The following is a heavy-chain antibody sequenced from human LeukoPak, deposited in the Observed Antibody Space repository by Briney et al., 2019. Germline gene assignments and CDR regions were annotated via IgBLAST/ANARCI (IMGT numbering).Heavy chain of an antibody. V-gene: IGHV1-69*06. D-gene: IGHD6-19*01. CDR2: IIPIFGTA. Sequence: RASVKVSCKASGGTFSSYAISWVRRAPGQGLEWMGGIIPIFGTANYAQKFQGRVTITADKSTSTAYMELSSLRSEDTAVYYCARSLYSSGWLADYWGQGTLVTVSS. CDR3: ARSLYSSGWLADY. J-gene: IGHJ4*02. CDR1: GGTFSSYA.